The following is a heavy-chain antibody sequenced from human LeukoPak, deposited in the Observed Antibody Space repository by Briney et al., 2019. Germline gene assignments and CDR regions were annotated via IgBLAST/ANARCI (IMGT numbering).Heavy chain of an antibody. CDR1: GDPISSNSNCK. Sequence: SETLSLTCTVSGDPISSNSNCKWSWIRQPPGKGLEWIGYIYYHGSTNYNPSLKGRVTFSVDTSKNQFSLKLRSVTAADTAVYYCAREYSGFDYWGQGTLVTVSS. D-gene: IGHD6-13*01. CDR2: IYYHGST. J-gene: IGHJ4*02. CDR3: AREYSGFDY. V-gene: IGHV4-61*01.